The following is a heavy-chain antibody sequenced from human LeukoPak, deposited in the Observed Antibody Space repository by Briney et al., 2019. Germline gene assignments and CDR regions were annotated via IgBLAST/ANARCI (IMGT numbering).Heavy chain of an antibody. J-gene: IGHJ4*02. CDR1: GFTFSSYW. D-gene: IGHD1-26*01. CDR2: IKQDGTEK. V-gene: IGHV3-7*04. CDR3: ARGVGATHFDY. Sequence: GSLRLSRAASGFTFSSYWMSWVRQAPGKGLEWVAIIKQDGTEKYYVDSVKGRFTISRDNAKNSLYLQMNSLRAEDTAVYYCARGVGATHFDYWGQGTLVTVSS.